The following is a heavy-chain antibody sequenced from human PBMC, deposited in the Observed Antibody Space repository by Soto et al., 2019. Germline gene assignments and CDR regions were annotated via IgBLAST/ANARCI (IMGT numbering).Heavy chain of an antibody. J-gene: IGHJ3*02. Sequence: QVQLVESGGGVVQPGRSLRLSCAASGFTFSSYAMHWVRLAPGKGLVWVAVISYEGSNKYYAGSVKGRFTISRDNSKNTLYLQMTSLRAEDTAVYYCAIVHDYGDSDAFDIWGQGTMVTVSS. D-gene: IGHD4-17*01. CDR1: GFTFSSYA. V-gene: IGHV3-30-3*01. CDR3: AIVHDYGDSDAFDI. CDR2: ISYEGSNK.